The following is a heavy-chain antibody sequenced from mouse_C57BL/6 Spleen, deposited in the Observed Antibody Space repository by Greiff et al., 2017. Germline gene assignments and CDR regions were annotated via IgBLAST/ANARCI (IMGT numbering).Heavy chain of an antibody. Sequence: VQLQQSGPELVKPGASVKISCKASGYTFTDYYMNWVKQSHGKSLEWIGDINPNNGGTSYNQKFKGKATLTVDKSSSTAYMELRSLTSEDSAVYYCASYYDPLYAMDYWGQGTSVTVSS. CDR2: INPNNGGT. J-gene: IGHJ4*01. D-gene: IGHD2-4*01. CDR1: GYTFTDYY. CDR3: ASYYDPLYAMDY. V-gene: IGHV1-26*01.